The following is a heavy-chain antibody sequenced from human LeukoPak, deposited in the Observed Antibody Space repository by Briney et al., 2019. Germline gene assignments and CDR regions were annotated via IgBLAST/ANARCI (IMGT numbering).Heavy chain of an antibody. CDR2: IYYSGST. CDR1: GGSISSSSYY. J-gene: IGHJ6*03. D-gene: IGHD3-3*01. CDR3: ARQGYDFWSGYPGHYYYYMDV. V-gene: IGHV4-39*01. Sequence: SETLSLTCTVSGGSISSSSYYWGWIRQPPGKGLEWIGSIYYSGSTYYNPSLKSRVTISVDTSKNQFPLKLSSVTAADTAVYYCARQGYDFWSGYPGHYYYYMDVWGKGTTVTVSS.